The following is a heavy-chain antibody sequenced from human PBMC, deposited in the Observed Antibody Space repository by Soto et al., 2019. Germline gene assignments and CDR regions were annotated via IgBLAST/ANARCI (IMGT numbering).Heavy chain of an antibody. Sequence: QVQLMQSGAEVKKPGASAKASCKASGNTFTNYYIHWVRQAPVQGLEWMGTINPSGGYTTYSQNFLGRVTMTRETSTSTLYMELTSLTSDDTAVYYCARGGHVVVVPAAFDYWGQGTLVTVSS. D-gene: IGHD2-21*02. CDR3: ARGGHVVVVPAAFDY. J-gene: IGHJ4*02. CDR2: INPSGGYT. V-gene: IGHV1-46*01. CDR1: GNTFTNYY.